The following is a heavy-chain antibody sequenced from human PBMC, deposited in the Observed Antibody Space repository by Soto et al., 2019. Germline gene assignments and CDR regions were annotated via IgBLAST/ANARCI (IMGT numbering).Heavy chain of an antibody. CDR2: ISSSSSYI. CDR1: GFTFSSYS. V-gene: IGHV3-21*01. J-gene: IGHJ6*03. Sequence: GGSLRLSCAASGFTFSSYSMNWVRQAPGKGLEWVSSISSSSSYIYYADSVKGRFTISRDNAKNSLYLQMNSLRTEDTAGYYCAGASPTTVSGLYYYYYYMDVWGKGTTVTVSS. CDR3: AGASPTTVSGLYYYYYYMDV. D-gene: IGHD4-4*01.